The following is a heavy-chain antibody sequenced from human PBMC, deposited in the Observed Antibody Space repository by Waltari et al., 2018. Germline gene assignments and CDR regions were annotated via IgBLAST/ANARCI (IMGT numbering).Heavy chain of an antibody. V-gene: IGHV3-30-3*01. Sequence: QVQLVESGGGVVQPGRSLRLSCAASGFTFSSYAMHWVRQAPGKGLEWVAVISYDGSNKYYADSVKGRFTISRDNSKNTLYLQMNSLRAEDTAVYYCAAADGSGSPLDYWGQGTLVTVSS. CDR1: GFTFSSYA. CDR2: ISYDGSNK. J-gene: IGHJ4*02. D-gene: IGHD3-10*01. CDR3: AAADGSGSPLDY.